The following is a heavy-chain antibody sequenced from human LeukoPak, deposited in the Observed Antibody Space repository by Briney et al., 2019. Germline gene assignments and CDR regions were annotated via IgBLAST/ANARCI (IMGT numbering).Heavy chain of an antibody. D-gene: IGHD4-17*01. CDR3: AGLTVTPTT. V-gene: IGHV1-8*01. Sequence: ASVKVSCKASGYTFTNYDVNWVRQATGQGLEWMGWMNPTSGKAGFAQRFQGRVSMTRNISISTAYMELSSLRSEDTGVYYCAGLTVTPTTWGQGTLVTVSS. J-gene: IGHJ5*02. CDR2: MNPTSGKA. CDR1: GYTFTNYD.